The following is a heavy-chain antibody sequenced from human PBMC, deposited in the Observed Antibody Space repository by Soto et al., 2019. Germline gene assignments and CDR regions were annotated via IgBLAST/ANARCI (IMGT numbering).Heavy chain of an antibody. CDR2: VNPGGIT. CDR1: GWSLSGYY. V-gene: IGHV4-34*01. J-gene: IGHJ5*01. Sequence: XDTLSLTFTVDGWSLSGYYWTWIRQPPGKGLEWIGEVNPGGITNYSPSVKSRLTISLDTSKKQVSLEMTSVTAADTAVYYCGRVVIKMAIQSIASWGPGTLVTVSS. CDR3: GRVVIKMAIQSIAS.